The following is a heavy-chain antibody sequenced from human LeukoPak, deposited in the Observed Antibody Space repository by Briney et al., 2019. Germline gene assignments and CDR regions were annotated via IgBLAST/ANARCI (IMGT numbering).Heavy chain of an antibody. D-gene: IGHD6-19*01. V-gene: IGHV4-34*01. CDR2: INHSGST. Sequence: SETLSLTCAVYGGSFSGYYWSWIRRPPGKGLEWIGEINHSGSTNYNPSLKSRVTISVDTSKNQFSLKLSSVTAADTAVYYCARRVGLGPNWFDPWGQGTLVTVSS. CDR1: GGSFSGYY. J-gene: IGHJ5*02. CDR3: ARRVGLGPNWFDP.